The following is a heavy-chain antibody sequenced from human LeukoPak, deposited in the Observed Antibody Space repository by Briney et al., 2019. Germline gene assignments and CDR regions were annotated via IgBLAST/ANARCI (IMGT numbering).Heavy chain of an antibody. CDR1: GFTFSSYA. V-gene: IGHV3-64*01. CDR2: ISSNGGST. D-gene: IGHD6-6*01. CDR3: ARGGRAARLFDY. J-gene: IGHJ4*02. Sequence: PGGSLRLSCAASGFTFSSYAMHWVRQAPGKGLEYVSAISSNGGSTHYANSVKGRFTISRDNSKNTLYLQMGSLRAEDMAVYYCARGGRAARLFDYWGQGTLVTVSS.